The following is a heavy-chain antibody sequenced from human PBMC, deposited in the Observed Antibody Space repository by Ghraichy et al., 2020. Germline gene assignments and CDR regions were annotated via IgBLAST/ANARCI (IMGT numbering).Heavy chain of an antibody. CDR3: ARDRDFWSDSPSGYFDF. V-gene: IGHV3-21*01. J-gene: IGHJ4*02. Sequence: GGSLRLSCASSGFTFNIYSMNWVRQAPGKRLEWVSSISSSSSYIYYADSVKGRFTISRDNAKNSLYLQMNSLRAEDTAVYYCARDRDFWSDSPSGYFDFWGQGTLVTVSS. CDR1: GFTFNIYS. CDR2: ISSSSSYI. D-gene: IGHD3-3*01.